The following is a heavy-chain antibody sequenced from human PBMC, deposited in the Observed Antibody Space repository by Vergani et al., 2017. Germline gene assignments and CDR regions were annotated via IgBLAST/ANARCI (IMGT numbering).Heavy chain of an antibody. J-gene: IGHJ3*02. CDR3: ARDGTAMVIWSQDDAFDI. Sequence: QVQLQESGPGLVKPSETLSLICDVFDFISNGHYWGWIRQSPEKGLEWIGSLYASGSTYYSPSLKSRVAISIDTSKNHFSLRLSSVTAADTAVYYCARDGTAMVIWSQDDAFDIWGQGTMVTVSS. V-gene: IGHV4-38-2*02. CDR2: LYASGST. D-gene: IGHD5-18*01. CDR1: DFISNGHY.